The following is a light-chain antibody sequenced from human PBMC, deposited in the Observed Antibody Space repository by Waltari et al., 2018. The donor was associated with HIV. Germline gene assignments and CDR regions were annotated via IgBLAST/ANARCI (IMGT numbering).Light chain of an antibody. CDR2: DAF. CDR3: QHGSNWRPSN. V-gene: IGKV3-11*01. J-gene: IGKJ2*02. Sequence: ELLLTQSPATRSCSPGERATLSCRASQAVSNFLSWYKQKPGQAPRLLIYDAFKRATDIPDRFSGSGSGADFTLTIRSLEPEDLAVYYCQHGSNWRPSNFGQGSKLEIK. CDR1: QAVSNF.